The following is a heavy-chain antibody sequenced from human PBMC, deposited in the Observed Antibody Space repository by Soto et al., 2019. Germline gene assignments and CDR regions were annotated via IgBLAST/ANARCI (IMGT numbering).Heavy chain of an antibody. D-gene: IGHD6-19*01. J-gene: IGHJ4*02. CDR2: IDVGSGNA. Sequence: SVKVSCKTSGFTFSTSAVHWVRQARGHRLQWIGWIDVGSGNANYAQMLQERVTSSRDMSTSTAYMELSSLRAEDTAVYYCAKEVGYSSGWDSFDYWGQGTLVTVSS. CDR3: AKEVGYSSGWDSFDY. CDR1: GFTFSTSA. V-gene: IGHV1-58*01.